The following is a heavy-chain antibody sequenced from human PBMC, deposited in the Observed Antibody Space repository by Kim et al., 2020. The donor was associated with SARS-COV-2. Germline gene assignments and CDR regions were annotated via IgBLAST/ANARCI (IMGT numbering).Heavy chain of an antibody. CDR2: FDPEDGET. CDR1: GYTLTELS. J-gene: IGHJ6*02. CDR3: ATYLGIGYGMDV. Sequence: ASVKVSCKVSGYTLTELSMHWVRQAPGKGLEWMGGFDPEDGETIYAQKFQGRVTMTEDTSTDTAYMELSSLRSEDTAVYYCATYLGIGYGMDVWGQGTTVTVSS. D-gene: IGHD7-27*01. V-gene: IGHV1-24*01.